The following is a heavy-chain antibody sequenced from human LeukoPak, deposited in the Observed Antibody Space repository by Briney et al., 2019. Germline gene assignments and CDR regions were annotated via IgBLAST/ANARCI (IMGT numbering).Heavy chain of an antibody. D-gene: IGHD6-13*01. V-gene: IGHV4-59*01. CDR1: GFTFSSYS. CDR3: ASSRGYSGSWYPYYYGMDV. J-gene: IGHJ6*02. Sequence: PGGSLRLSCAASGFTFSSYSMNWVRQAPGKGLEWIGYIYYSGSTNYNPSLKSRVTISVDTSKNQFSLRLSSVTAADTAVYYCASSRGYSGSWYPYYYGMDVWGQGTTVTVSS. CDR2: IYYSGST.